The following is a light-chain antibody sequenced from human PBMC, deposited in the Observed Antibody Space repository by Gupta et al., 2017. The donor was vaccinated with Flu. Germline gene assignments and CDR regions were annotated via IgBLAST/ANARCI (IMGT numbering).Light chain of an antibody. CDR2: DAS. V-gene: IGKV3-11*01. CDR1: PSLNSD. CDR3: QQRHSWSLA. Sequence: EIVLTQSPATLPSSPGERATLSCRASPSLNSDLAWYQQKPGHPPRLLMYDASNRATGIPARFSGSGSGTDFTLTISRLEPEDFAVYYCQQRHSWSLAFGGGTKVEI. J-gene: IGKJ4*01.